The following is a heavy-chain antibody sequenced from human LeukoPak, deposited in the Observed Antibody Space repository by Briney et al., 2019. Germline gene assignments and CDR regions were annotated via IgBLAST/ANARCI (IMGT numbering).Heavy chain of an antibody. CDR1: GGSISSYY. V-gene: IGHV4-4*07. Sequence: SETLSLTCTVSGGSISSYYWSWIRQPAGKGLEWIGRIYTSGSTNYNPSLKSRVTMSVDTSKNQFSLKLSSVTAADTAVYYCARTTYYYDSSGYSELYYFDYWGQGTLVTVSS. CDR2: IYTSGST. J-gene: IGHJ4*02. D-gene: IGHD3-22*01. CDR3: ARTTYYYDSSGYSELYYFDY.